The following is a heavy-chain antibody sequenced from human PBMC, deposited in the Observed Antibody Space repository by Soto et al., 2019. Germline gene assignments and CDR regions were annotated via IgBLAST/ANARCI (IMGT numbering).Heavy chain of an antibody. J-gene: IGHJ2*01. CDR3: AHRDGIVSDWYFDL. V-gene: IGHV2-5*01. CDR1: GFSLSTSGVG. CDR2: IYWNDDK. Sequence: QITLKESGPTLVKPTQTLTLTCTFSGFSLSTSGVGVGWIRQPPGKALEWLALIYWNDDKRYSPSLKSRLTITKDTSKNRVVLTMTNMDPVDTATYYCAHRDGIVSDWYFDLWGRGTLVTVSS. D-gene: IGHD2-21*01.